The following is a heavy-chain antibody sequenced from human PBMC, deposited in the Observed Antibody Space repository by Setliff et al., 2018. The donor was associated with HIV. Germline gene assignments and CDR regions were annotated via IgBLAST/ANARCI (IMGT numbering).Heavy chain of an antibody. D-gene: IGHD6-19*01. CDR3: ARLGGWYEGDFDY. Sequence: ASVKVSCKASGYTFTSYAMHWVRQAPGQRLEWMGWINAGNGNTKYSQKFQGRVTIARDTSASTAYMELSSLRSEDTAVYYCARLGGWYEGDFDYWGQGTLVTVSS. J-gene: IGHJ4*02. CDR1: GYTFTSYA. CDR2: INAGNGNT. V-gene: IGHV1-3*01.